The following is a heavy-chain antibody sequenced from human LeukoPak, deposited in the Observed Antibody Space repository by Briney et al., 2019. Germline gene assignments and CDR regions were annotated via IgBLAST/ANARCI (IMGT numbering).Heavy chain of an antibody. J-gene: IGHJ4*02. CDR2: MRRKTDGETT. V-gene: IGHV3-15*01. D-gene: IGHD2-21*01. CDR1: GFTFSNVW. Sequence: GGSLRLSCAASGFTFSNVWMSWVRQVPGKGLEWFGRMRRKTDGETTDHAAPVKGRFTISRDDSKNTLYLQMNSLKTEDTAVYYCVTDLVIKGYFDYWGQGALVTVSS. CDR3: VTDLVIKGYFDY.